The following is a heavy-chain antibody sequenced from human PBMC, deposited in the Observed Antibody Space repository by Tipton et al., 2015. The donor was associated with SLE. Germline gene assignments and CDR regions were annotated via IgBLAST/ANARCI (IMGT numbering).Heavy chain of an antibody. V-gene: IGHV3-49*04. CDR2: LKNKAHGGTA. Sequence: SLRLSCVASGFTFSDYWMHWVRQAPGRGLEWVGSLKNKAHGGTANYAASVEGRFSISRNESKGIAFLQMNSLRIEDTAVYYCTLTPTLIVAGLVDSWGQGTLVTVSS. CDR3: TLTPTLIVAGLVDS. CDR1: GFTFSDYW. D-gene: IGHD2/OR15-2a*01. J-gene: IGHJ4*02.